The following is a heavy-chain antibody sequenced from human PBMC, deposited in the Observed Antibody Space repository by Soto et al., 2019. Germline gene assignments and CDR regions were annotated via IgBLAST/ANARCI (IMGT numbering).Heavy chain of an antibody. V-gene: IGHV1-8*01. CDR2: MNPNSGNT. Sequence: ASVKISCKASGYTFTSYDINWVRQATGQGLEWMGWMNPNSGNTGYAQKFQGRVTMTRNTSISTAYMELSSLRSEETAVYYCARAYYYDSSGYYWGDYYYYYGMDVWGEGTTVTVSS. CDR3: ARAYYYDSSGYYWGDYYYYYGMDV. J-gene: IGHJ6*04. CDR1: GYTFTSYD. D-gene: IGHD3-22*01.